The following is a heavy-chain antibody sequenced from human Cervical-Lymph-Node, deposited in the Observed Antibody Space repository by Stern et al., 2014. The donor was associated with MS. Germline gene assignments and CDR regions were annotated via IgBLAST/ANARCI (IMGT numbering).Heavy chain of an antibody. CDR1: GFTFTNFA. CDR3: VKDYGDYESHAFDV. CDR2: ISYNGYTT. D-gene: IGHD4-17*01. Sequence: EVQLLESGGGLVQPGGSLRLSCSASGFTFTNFAMHWVRQSPGKGLENVSTISYNGYTTYYGDSVKGRFTISRDNSKNTLYLQMSSLRADDTAVYFCVKDYGDYESHAFDVWGQGTMVTVSS. V-gene: IGHV3-64D*06. J-gene: IGHJ3*01.